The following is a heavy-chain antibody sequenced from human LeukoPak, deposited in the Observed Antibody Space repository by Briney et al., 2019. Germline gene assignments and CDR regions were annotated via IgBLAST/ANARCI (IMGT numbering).Heavy chain of an antibody. J-gene: IGHJ6*02. CDR2: INPNSGGT. D-gene: IGHD4-17*01. CDR1: GYTFTGYY. Sequence: ASVKVSCKASGYTFTGYYMHWVRQAPGQGLEWMGRINPNSGGTNYAQKFQERVTITRDMSTSTAYMELSSLRSEDTAVYYCAAGLTPTVTTPRVLDYYYGMDVWGQGTTVTVSS. CDR3: AAGLTPTVTTPRVLDYYYGMDV. V-gene: IGHV1-2*06.